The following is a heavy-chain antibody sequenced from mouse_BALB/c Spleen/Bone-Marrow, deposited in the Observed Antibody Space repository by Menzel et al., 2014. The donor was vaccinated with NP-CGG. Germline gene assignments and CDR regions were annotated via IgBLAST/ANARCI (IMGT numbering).Heavy chain of an antibody. J-gene: IGHJ2*01. V-gene: IGHV1-4*01. CDR2: VNPRSGYA. CDR3: ARPKGFALDY. Sequence: QVQLKESGAEPASPGASVKMSCKASGYTFTDYTIQWVKQRPGQGLEWIGYVNPRSGYANYNQKFKDKATLTADKSSSTAFMQLSSLTSEDSAVYYCARPKGFALDYWGQGTALTVSS. CDR1: GYTFTDYT.